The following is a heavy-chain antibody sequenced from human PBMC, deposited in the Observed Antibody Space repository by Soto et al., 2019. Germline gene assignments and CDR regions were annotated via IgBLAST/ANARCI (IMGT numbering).Heavy chain of an antibody. Sequence: ASVKVSCKVSGYTFASYDINWVRQAPGQGLEWMGWMNPNSGDTGYAQKFLGRVTMTRDSSIRTVYMELSSLSSEDTAVYYCARVNYYGSGSYEDFFYYYGMDVWGQGTTVTVSS. CDR3: ARVNYYGSGSYEDFFYYYGMDV. V-gene: IGHV1-8*01. J-gene: IGHJ6*02. D-gene: IGHD3-10*01. CDR2: MNPNSGDT. CDR1: GYTFASYD.